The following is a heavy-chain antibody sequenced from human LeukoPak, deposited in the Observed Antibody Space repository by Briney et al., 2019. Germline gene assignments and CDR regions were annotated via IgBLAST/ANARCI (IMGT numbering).Heavy chain of an antibody. CDR1: GGSFSGYY. J-gene: IGHJ6*02. D-gene: IGHD6-19*01. CDR2: INHSGST. CDR3: ARARIAVATPGYYGMDV. V-gene: IGHV4-34*01. Sequence: PSETLSLTCAVYGGSFSGYYWSWIRQPPGKGLEWIGEINHSGSTNYNPSLKSRVTISVDTSKNRFSLKLSSVTAADTAVYYCARARIAVATPGYYGMDVWGQGTTVTVSS.